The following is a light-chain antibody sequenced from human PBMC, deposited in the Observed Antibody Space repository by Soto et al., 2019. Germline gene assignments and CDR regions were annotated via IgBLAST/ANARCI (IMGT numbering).Light chain of an antibody. J-gene: IGLJ2*01. CDR3: SSYAGSNTVI. V-gene: IGLV2-8*01. Sequence: QSALTQPPSASGSPGQSVTISCSGTNSDVGGYNYVSWYQLHPDRAPKVMIYEVTKRPSGVPDRFSGSKSGNSASLTVSGLQAEDEGEYYCSSYAGSNTVIFGGGTKVTVL. CDR2: EVT. CDR1: NSDVGGYNY.